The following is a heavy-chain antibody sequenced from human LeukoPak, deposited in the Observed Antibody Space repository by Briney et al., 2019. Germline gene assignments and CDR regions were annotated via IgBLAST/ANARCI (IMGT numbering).Heavy chain of an antibody. D-gene: IGHD4-17*01. J-gene: IGHJ4*02. Sequence: GGSLRLSCAASGFSFSSSWMTWVRQAHGKGLEWVANMNQDGSAKGYVDSVKGRFTISRDNAKNSLYLQMNSLRAEDTAVYYCARDPAYGALDYWGQGTLVTVSS. CDR3: ARDPAYGALDY. CDR2: MNQDGSAK. V-gene: IGHV3-7*01. CDR1: GFSFSSSW.